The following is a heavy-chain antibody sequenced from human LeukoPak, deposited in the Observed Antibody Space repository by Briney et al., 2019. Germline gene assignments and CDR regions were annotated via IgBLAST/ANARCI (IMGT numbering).Heavy chain of an antibody. CDR2: IHRSGSP. D-gene: IGHD1-14*01. CDR1: LDSTTINF. V-gene: IGHV4-4*02. J-gene: IGHJ4*02. Sequence: PSETLSLPCTVSLDSTTINFWSWVRQPRGKGLEWIGEIHRSGSPNYNPSLQSRVTISIDRSRNQIVLELSSVTAADTAVYYCAREILGGFNPGAYWGQGILVTVSS. CDR3: AREILGGFNPGAY.